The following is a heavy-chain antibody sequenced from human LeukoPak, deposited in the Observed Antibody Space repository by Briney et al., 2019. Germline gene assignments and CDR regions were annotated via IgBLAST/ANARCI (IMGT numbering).Heavy chain of an antibody. CDR3: ARVPSGSGWRNFDY. J-gene: IGHJ4*02. Sequence: SETLSLTCAVSGGSISSSNWWSWVRQPPGKGLEWIGEIYHSGSTNYNPSLKSRVTISVDKSKNQFSLKLSSVTAADTAVYYCARVPSGSGWRNFDYWGQGTLVTVSS. CDR2: IYHSGST. CDR1: GGSISSSNW. D-gene: IGHD6-19*01. V-gene: IGHV4-4*02.